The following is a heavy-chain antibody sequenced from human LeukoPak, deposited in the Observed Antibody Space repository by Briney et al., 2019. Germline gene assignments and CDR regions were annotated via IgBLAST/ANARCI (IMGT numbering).Heavy chain of an antibody. J-gene: IGHJ5*02. CDR1: VYTFINYG. CDR3: ARGGIDIVTVPVSNWFDP. CDR2: SSPYNGKT. Sequence: ASVNVSCKASVYTFINYGITWVRQAPGQGLEWMGWSSPYNGKTNYAQKLQGRVTMTTDTSTNTAYMELRSLRSDDTAVYYCARGGIDIVTVPVSNWFDPWGQGTLVTVSS. D-gene: IGHD2/OR15-2a*01. V-gene: IGHV1-18*01.